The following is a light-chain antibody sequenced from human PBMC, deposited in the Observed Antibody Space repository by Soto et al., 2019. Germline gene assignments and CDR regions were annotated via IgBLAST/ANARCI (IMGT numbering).Light chain of an antibody. Sequence: EIVMTQSPATLSVSPGERATLSCRASQSVSSKLAWYQQKPGQAPRLLIYGASTRATGIPARFSGSGSGTEFTLTISSLQSEDFAVYYCHQYNNWPVAFGQGTKVEIK. CDR3: HQYNNWPVA. CDR2: GAS. V-gene: IGKV3-15*01. J-gene: IGKJ1*01. CDR1: QSVSSK.